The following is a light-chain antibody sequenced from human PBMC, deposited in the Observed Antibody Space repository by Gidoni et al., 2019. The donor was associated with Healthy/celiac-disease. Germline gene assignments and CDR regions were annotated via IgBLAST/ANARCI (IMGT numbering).Light chain of an antibody. CDR3: MQRIEFPYT. CDR2: TVS. Sequence: DIAMAKTPPPLPVTPGEPASVTLRSSQSLLDSDNGNNYLDWYLQKPGQSPQLLIYTVSYRASGVPDRFSGSGSGTDFTLKISRVEAEDVGVYYCMQRIEFPYTCGQGKKLEIK. CDR1: QSLLDSDNGNNY. J-gene: IGKJ2*01. V-gene: IGKV2-40*01.